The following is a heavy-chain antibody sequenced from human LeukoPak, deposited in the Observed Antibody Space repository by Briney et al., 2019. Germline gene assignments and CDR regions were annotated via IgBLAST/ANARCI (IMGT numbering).Heavy chain of an antibody. Sequence: SETLCLTCTVSGGSISSYYWSWIRQPPGKGLEWIGYIYYSGSTNYNPSLKSRVTISVDTSKNQFSLKLSSVTAADTAVYYCARAADCGRDCYHLFDYWGQGTLVTVSS. V-gene: IGHV4-59*01. CDR2: IYYSGST. CDR1: GGSISSYY. J-gene: IGHJ4*02. D-gene: IGHD2-21*02. CDR3: ARAADCGRDCYHLFDY.